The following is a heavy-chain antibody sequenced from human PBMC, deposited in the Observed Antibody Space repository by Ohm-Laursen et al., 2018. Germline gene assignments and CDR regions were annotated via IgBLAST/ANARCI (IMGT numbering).Heavy chain of an antibody. Sequence: SVKVSCKASGGTFSSYAISWVRQAPGQGLEWMGGIIPTFGTANYAQKFQGRVTITADKSTSTAYMELSSLRSEDTAVYYCARAMLGNDFWSGYPYYYGMDVWGQGTTVTVSS. V-gene: IGHV1-69*06. D-gene: IGHD3-3*01. J-gene: IGHJ6*02. CDR2: IIPTFGTA. CDR3: ARAMLGNDFWSGYPYYYGMDV. CDR1: GGTFSSYA.